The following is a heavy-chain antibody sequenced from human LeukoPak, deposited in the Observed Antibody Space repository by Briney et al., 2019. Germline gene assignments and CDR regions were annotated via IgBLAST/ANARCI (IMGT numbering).Heavy chain of an antibody. CDR3: ARATASYDFWSGYPSYFDP. Sequence: SETLSLTCIVSGGPISGYYWIWIRQPPGKGLGWIGNIFYTGSTNYNPSLKSRVTMSVDTSKNQFSLSLSSVTAADTAVYYCARATASYDFWSGYPSYFDPWGQGTLVTVSS. J-gene: IGHJ4*02. CDR2: IFYTGST. V-gene: IGHV4-59*01. D-gene: IGHD3-3*01. CDR1: GGPISGYY.